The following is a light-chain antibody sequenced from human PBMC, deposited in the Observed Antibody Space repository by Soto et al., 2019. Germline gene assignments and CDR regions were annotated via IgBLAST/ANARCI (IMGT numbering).Light chain of an antibody. J-gene: IGLJ1*01. Sequence: QSVLTQPASVSGSPGQSITISCTGTSSDVGGYNYVSWYQQHPGKAPKLMIYEVSNRPSGVSNRFSGSKSGNTASLTISGLQAEDEADYCCSSYTSSSTLLVFGTGTKVTVL. CDR1: SSDVGGYNY. CDR3: SSYTSSSTLLV. CDR2: EVS. V-gene: IGLV2-14*01.